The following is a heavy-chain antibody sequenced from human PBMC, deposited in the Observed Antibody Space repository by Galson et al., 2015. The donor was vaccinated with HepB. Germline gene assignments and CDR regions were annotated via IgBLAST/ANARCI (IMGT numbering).Heavy chain of an antibody. Sequence: SVRVSCKASGGTFSSSAISWVRQASGQGLEWLGRIIPILGIANYGQKFQGRVTITADKSTSTAYMKLRSLRSEDTAVYYCARSSGTYSSSWYPHQDWYFDLWGRGTLVTVSS. D-gene: IGHD6-13*01. CDR1: GGTFSSSA. J-gene: IGHJ2*01. CDR2: IIPILGIA. V-gene: IGHV1-69*04. CDR3: ARSSGTYSSSWYPHQDWYFDL.